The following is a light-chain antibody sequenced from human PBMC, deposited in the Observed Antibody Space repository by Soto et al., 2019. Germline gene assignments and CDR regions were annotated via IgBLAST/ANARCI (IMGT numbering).Light chain of an antibody. V-gene: IGLV2-11*01. Sequence: QSVLTQPRSVSGSPGQSVTISCTGTGNDVAAYNYVSWYQQHPGRHPKLMIYDVARWPSGVPDRFSGSKSGNTASLTISGLQAEDEADYWCCSSAGGYTCVFGSGKKVTV. CDR3: CSSAGGYTCV. J-gene: IGLJ1*01. CDR2: DVA. CDR1: GNDVAAYNY.